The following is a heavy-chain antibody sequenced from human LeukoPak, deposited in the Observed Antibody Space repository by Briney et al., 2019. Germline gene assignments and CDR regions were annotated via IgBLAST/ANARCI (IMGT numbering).Heavy chain of an antibody. CDR2: IYHSGST. D-gene: IGHD1-26*01. V-gene: IGHV4-38-2*01. CDR3: ARQGAWELLDAFDI. Sequence: PSETLSLTCAVSGYSISSGYYWGWIRQPPGKGPEWIGSIYHSGSTYYNPSLKSRVTISVDTSKNQFSLKLSSVTAADTAVYYCARQGAWELLDAFDIWGQGTMVTVSS. J-gene: IGHJ3*02. CDR1: GYSISSGYY.